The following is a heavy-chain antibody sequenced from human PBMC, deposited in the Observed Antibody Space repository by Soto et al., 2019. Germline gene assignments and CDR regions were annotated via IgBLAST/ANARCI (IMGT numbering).Heavy chain of an antibody. CDR2: ISAYNGNT. D-gene: IGHD3-22*01. J-gene: IGHJ3*02. V-gene: IGHV1-18*04. Sequence: ASVPVSCTAAGSRFPSYYMHWVRQAPGQGLEWMGWISAYNGNTNYAQKLQGRVTMTTDTSTSTVYMELSSLRSEDTAVYYCARDWNYYDSSGSRYDAFDIWGQGTMVTVSS. CDR1: GSRFPSYY. CDR3: ARDWNYYDSSGSRYDAFDI.